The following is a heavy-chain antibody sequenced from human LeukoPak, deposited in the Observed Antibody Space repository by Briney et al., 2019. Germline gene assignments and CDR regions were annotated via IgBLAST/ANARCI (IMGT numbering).Heavy chain of an antibody. D-gene: IGHD6-19*01. CDR3: ASGNIAVAGKFGY. V-gene: IGHV4-34*01. CDR2: INHSGST. CDR1: GGSFSGYY. Sequence: KSSETLSLTCAVYGGSFSGYYWSWIRQPPGKGLERIGEINHSGSTNYNPSLKSRVTISVDTSKNQFSLKLSSVTAADTAVYYCASGNIAVAGKFGYWGQGTLVTVSS. J-gene: IGHJ4*02.